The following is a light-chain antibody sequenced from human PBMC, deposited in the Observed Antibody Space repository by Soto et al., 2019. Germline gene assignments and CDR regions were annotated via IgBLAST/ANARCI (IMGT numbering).Light chain of an antibody. CDR1: SSNIGAGYD. J-gene: IGLJ2*01. CDR3: QSYDSSLSAVV. V-gene: IGLV1-40*01. CDR2: AIS. Sequence: QSVLTQPPSVSGAPGQRVTISCTGSSSNIGAGYDVHWYQQLPGTVPKLLIFAISDRPSGVPDRFSGSKSGTSASLAITGLQAEDEADYYCQSYDSSLSAVVFGGGTKLTVL.